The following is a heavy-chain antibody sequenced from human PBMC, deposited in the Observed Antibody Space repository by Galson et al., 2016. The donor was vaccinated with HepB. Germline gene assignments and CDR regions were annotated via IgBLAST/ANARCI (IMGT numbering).Heavy chain of an antibody. Sequence: SLRLSCAASGFTVTSNYMSWVRQAPGKGLEWVANIRQGGSETYYLDSLKGRVTIYRDDAKSSLYILINGLSAEDTALYYCARVIPTPTTWHMDVWGQGTTVTVSS. J-gene: IGHJ6*02. CDR3: ARVIPTPTTWHMDV. V-gene: IGHV3-7*01. CDR1: GFTVTSNY. D-gene: IGHD2/OR15-2a*01. CDR2: IRQGGSET.